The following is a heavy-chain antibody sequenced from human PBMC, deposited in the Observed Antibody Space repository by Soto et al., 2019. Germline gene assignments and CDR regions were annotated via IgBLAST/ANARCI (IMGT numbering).Heavy chain of an antibody. D-gene: IGHD6-13*01. CDR1: GYTFTSYA. V-gene: IGHV1-3*01. J-gene: IGHJ6*02. CDR3: ARLGLYSSSWPYYYYYYGMDV. Sequence: GASVKVSFKASGYTFTSYAMHWVRQAPGQRLEWMGWINAGNGNTKYSQKFQGRVTITRDTSASTAYMELSSLRSEDTAVYYCARLGLYSSSWPYYYYYYGMDVWGQGTTVTVSS. CDR2: INAGNGNT.